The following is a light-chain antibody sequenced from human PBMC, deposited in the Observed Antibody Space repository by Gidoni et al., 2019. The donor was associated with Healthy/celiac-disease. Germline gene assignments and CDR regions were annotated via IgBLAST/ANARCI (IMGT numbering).Light chain of an antibody. CDR2: WAS. Sequence: DIVMTQSPDSLAVSLGERATINCKSSQSVLYSSNNKNYLAWYQQKPGQPPKLLIYWASTRGSGVPDRFSGSRSGTDFTLTISSLQAEDVAVYYCQQYYSTPPWTFGQGTKVEIK. CDR1: QSVLYSSNNKNY. CDR3: QQYYSTPPWT. J-gene: IGKJ1*01. V-gene: IGKV4-1*01.